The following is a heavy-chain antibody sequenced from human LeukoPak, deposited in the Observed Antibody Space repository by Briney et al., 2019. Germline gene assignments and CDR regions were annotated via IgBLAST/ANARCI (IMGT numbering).Heavy chain of an antibody. CDR2: IHYTGST. J-gene: IGHJ4*02. Sequence: SETLSLTCTVSGGSISSYYWSWIRQPPGKGLECIGYIHYTGSTNYNPSLKSRVTISVDTSKNQFSLKLSSVTAADTAVYYCARVTGYMTEDYFDYWGQGTLITVSS. CDR1: GGSISSYY. V-gene: IGHV4-59*01. D-gene: IGHD6-13*01. CDR3: ARVTGYMTEDYFDY.